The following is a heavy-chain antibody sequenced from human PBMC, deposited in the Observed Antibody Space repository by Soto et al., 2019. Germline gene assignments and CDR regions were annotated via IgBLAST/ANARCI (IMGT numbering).Heavy chain of an antibody. CDR1: GLPFSNYD. D-gene: IGHD2-15*01. Sequence: GGSLRLSCAVSGLPFSNYDMSWVRQAPGKGLDWVSSISGSGAKTYYADSVKGRFTISRDNSKNTLYLQMNSLRAEDTATYYCANRNFYDDSGATHPYFDFWGQGALVTVSS. CDR2: ISGSGAKT. V-gene: IGHV3-23*01. J-gene: IGHJ4*02. CDR3: ANRNFYDDSGATHPYFDF.